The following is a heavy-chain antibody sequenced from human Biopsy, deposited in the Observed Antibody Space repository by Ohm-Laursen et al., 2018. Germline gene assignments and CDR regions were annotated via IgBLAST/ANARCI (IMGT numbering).Heavy chain of an antibody. Sequence: SDTLSLTWPVSGESMGTYYWTWIRQPPGKGLEWIASIYYSGTTNKNPSLKSRVTISVDTSKRQFYLELSSVTAADTAIYYCARVRGGFLEWFDYWGQGTLITVSS. CDR2: IYYSGTT. J-gene: IGHJ5*01. CDR3: ARVRGGFLEWFDY. CDR1: GESMGTYY. D-gene: IGHD3-3*01. V-gene: IGHV4-59*07.